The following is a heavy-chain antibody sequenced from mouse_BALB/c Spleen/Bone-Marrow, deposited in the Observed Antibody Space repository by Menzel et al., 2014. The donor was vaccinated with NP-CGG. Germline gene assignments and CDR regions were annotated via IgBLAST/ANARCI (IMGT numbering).Heavy chain of an antibody. J-gene: IGHJ2*01. CDR3: ARQGYYGKGDY. D-gene: IGHD2-1*01. CDR1: GFDLSRYW. V-gene: IGHV4-1*02. CDR2: INPDSSTI. Sequence: DVMLVESGGGLVQPGGSLKLSCAASGFDLSRYWMSWVRQAPGKGLEWIGEINPDSSTINYTPSLKDKFIISRDNAKNTLYLQMSKVRSEDTALYYCARQGYYGKGDYWGQGTTLTVSS.